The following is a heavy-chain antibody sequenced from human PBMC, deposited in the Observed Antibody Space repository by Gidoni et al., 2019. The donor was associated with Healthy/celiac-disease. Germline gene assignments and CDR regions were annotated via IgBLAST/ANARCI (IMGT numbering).Heavy chain of an antibody. Sequence: QVQLQQWGAGLLKPSETLSLTCAVYGGSFSGYYWSWIRQPPGKGLEWIGEINHSGSTNYNPSLKSRVTISVDTSKNQFSLKLSSVTAADTAVYYCARVGEWDYGANYFDYWGQGTLVTVSS. J-gene: IGHJ4*02. CDR3: ARVGEWDYGANYFDY. CDR2: INHSGST. CDR1: GGSFSGYY. D-gene: IGHD3-10*01. V-gene: IGHV4-34*01.